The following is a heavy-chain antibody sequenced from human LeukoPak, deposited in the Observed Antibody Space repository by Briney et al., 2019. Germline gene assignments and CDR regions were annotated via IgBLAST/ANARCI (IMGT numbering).Heavy chain of an antibody. CDR3: AKGLGYCSSTSCSFYFDY. Sequence: TGGSLRLSCAASGFTFSSYAVSWVRQAPGKGLEWVSAISGSGGSTYYADSVKGRFTISRDNSKNTLYLQMNSLRAEDTAVYYCAKGLGYCSSTSCSFYFDYWGQGTLVTVSS. V-gene: IGHV3-23*01. J-gene: IGHJ4*02. D-gene: IGHD2-2*01. CDR2: ISGSGGST. CDR1: GFTFSSYA.